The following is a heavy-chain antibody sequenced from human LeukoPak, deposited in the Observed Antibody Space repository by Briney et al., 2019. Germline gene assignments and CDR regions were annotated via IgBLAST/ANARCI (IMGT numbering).Heavy chain of an antibody. Sequence: SETLSLTCTVSGGSISGYFWSWIRQPRRKGLEYIGYVNYDGSTNYNHSLRSRAAISIDTSKNEFSLKLSSVTAADTAVYYCARVNVGSSDYFDYWGQGILVTVSS. V-gene: IGHV4-59*01. J-gene: IGHJ4*02. CDR2: VNYDGST. CDR3: ARVNVGSSDYFDY. CDR1: GGSISGYF. D-gene: IGHD1-26*01.